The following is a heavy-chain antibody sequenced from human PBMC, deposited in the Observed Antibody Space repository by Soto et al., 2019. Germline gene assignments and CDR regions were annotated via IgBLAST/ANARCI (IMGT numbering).Heavy chain of an antibody. CDR1: GGSISSYY. V-gene: IGHV4-59*01. Sequence: SETLSLTCTVSGGSISSYYWSWIRQPPGKGLEWIGYIYYSGSTNYNPSLKSRVTISVDTSKNQFSLKLSSVTAADTAVYYCARVKVDMYYDFWSGYNFDYWGQGTLVTVSS. CDR2: IYYSGST. D-gene: IGHD3-3*01. J-gene: IGHJ4*02. CDR3: ARVKVDMYYDFWSGYNFDY.